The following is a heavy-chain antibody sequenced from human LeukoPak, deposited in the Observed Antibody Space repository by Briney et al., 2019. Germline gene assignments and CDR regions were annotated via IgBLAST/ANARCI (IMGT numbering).Heavy chain of an antibody. CDR2: IYYSGSA. CDR3: ARAEYSGPEQT. CDR1: GGSISGYY. D-gene: IGHD6-6*01. J-gene: IGHJ5*02. V-gene: IGHV4-59*01. Sequence: SETLSVTCTVSGGSISGYYWSWIRQPPGKGMEWIGYIYYSGSANYNPSLKSRVTISVDTSKNQFSLKLSSVTAADTAVYYCARAEYSGPEQTWGQGTLVTVSS.